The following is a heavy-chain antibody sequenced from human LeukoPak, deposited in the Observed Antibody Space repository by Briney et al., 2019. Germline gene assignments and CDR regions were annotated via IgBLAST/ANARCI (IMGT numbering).Heavy chain of an antibody. CDR1: GFTFSTYW. J-gene: IGHJ4*02. D-gene: IGHD5-18*01. Sequence: GGSLRLSCSASGFTFSTYWMSWGRQAPGKGLEWVSVISSGGNTYFADSVKGRFTISRDNSENTLYLQMNSLRAEDSAVYYCAKGGYSYGYFDYWGQGILVTVSS. CDR2: ISSGGNT. V-gene: IGHV3-23*01. CDR3: AKGGYSYGYFDY.